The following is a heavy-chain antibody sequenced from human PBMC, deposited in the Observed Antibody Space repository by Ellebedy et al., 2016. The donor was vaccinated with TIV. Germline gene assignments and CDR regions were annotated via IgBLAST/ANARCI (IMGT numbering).Heavy chain of an antibody. Sequence: GGSLRLXXAASGFTFSSYAMHWVRQAPGKGLEWVAVISYDGSNKYYADSVKGRFTISRDNSKNTLYLQMNSLKTEDTAVYYCTTEDTPPRLQRFLRGVIISWFDPWGQGTLVTVSS. CDR3: TTEDTPPRLQRFLRGVIISWFDP. V-gene: IGHV3-30-3*01. CDR1: GFTFSSYA. CDR2: ISYDGSNK. D-gene: IGHD3-10*01. J-gene: IGHJ5*02.